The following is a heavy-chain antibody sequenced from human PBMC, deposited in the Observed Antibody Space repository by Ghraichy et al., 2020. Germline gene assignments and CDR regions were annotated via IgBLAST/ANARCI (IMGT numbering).Heavy chain of an antibody. D-gene: IGHD5-18*01. CDR3: ARESFPYSAMVVGFDL. V-gene: IGHV1-18*01. CDR2: ISAYNGNT. Sequence: ASVKVSCKASGYTFTSYGISWVRQAPGQGLEWMGWISAYNGNTNYAQKLQGRVTMTTDTSTSTAYMELRSLRSDDTAVYYCARESFPYSAMVVGFDLWGRGTLVTVSS. CDR1: GYTFTSYG. J-gene: IGHJ2*01.